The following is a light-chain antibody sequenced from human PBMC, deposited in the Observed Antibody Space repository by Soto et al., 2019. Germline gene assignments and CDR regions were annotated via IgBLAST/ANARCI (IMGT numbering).Light chain of an antibody. V-gene: IGLV2-8*01. Sequence: QSVLTQPPSASGSPGQSVTISCTGTSSDIGGYNSVSWYQQHPGKAPKLMIYEVNKRPLGVPERFSGSKSGNTDSLTVSGLQADDEADYYGSSSAGTNSFVLFGGGTKLTVL. CDR3: SSSAGTNSFVL. CDR1: SSDIGGYNS. J-gene: IGLJ3*02. CDR2: EVN.